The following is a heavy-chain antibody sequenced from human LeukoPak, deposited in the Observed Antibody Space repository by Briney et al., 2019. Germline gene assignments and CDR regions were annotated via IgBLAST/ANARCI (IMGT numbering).Heavy chain of an antibody. CDR1: GFTFSSYS. V-gene: IGHV3-21*01. Sequence: GGSLRLSCAASGFTFSSYSMNWVRQAPGRGLEWVSSISSSSSYIYYADSVKGRFTISRDNAKNSLYLQMNSLRAEDTAVYYCARDKRAAAGKYLDYWGQGTLVTVSS. D-gene: IGHD6-13*01. CDR2: ISSSSSYI. CDR3: ARDKRAAAGKYLDY. J-gene: IGHJ4*02.